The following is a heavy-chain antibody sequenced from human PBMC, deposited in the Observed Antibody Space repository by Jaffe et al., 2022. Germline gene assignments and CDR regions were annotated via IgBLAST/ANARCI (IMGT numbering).Heavy chain of an antibody. CDR1: GYTFTSYD. J-gene: IGHJ6*03. CDR3: ARDGQQLPPSYYYYYYYMDV. V-gene: IGHV1-8*01. CDR2: MNPNSGNT. D-gene: IGHD6-13*01. Sequence: QVQLVQSGAEVKKPGASVKVSCKASGYTFTSYDINWVRQATGQGLEWMGWMNPNSGNTGYAQKFQGRVTMTRNTSISTAYMELSSLRSEDTAVYYCARDGQQLPPSYYYYYYYMDVWGKGTTVTVSS.